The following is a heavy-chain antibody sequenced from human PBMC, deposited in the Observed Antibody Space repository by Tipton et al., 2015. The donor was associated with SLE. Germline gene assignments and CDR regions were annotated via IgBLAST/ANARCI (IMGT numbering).Heavy chain of an antibody. CDR2: INHSGST. D-gene: IGHD1-7*01. V-gene: IGHV4-34*01. Sequence: ESLRLSCAVYGGSFSGYYWSWIRQPPGKGLEWIGEINHSGSTNYNPSLKSRVTISVDTSKNQFSLKLSSVTAADTAVYYCAREGITGTYDAFDIWGQGTMVTVSS. CDR1: GGSFSGYY. CDR3: AREGITGTYDAFDI. J-gene: IGHJ3*02.